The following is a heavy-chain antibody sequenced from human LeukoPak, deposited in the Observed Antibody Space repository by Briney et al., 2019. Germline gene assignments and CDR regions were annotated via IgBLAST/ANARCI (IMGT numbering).Heavy chain of an antibody. Sequence: SGGSLRLSCAASGFTFSSYAMSWVRQAPGKGLEWVSAISGSGGSTYYADSVKGRFTISRDNSKNTLYLQMNRLTAEDTAVYYCASTVYGDFSDAFDIWGQGTMVTVSS. J-gene: IGHJ3*02. CDR3: ASTVYGDFSDAFDI. CDR2: ISGSGGST. CDR1: GFTFSSYA. D-gene: IGHD4-17*01. V-gene: IGHV3-23*01.